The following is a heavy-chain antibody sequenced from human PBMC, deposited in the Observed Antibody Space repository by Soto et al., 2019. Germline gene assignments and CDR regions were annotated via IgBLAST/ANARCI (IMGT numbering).Heavy chain of an antibody. Sequence: EVQLVESGGGLVQPGRSLRLSCTASGFTFGAYAMSWVRQAPGKGLEWVGFIRSKAYGGTTEYAASVRGRFTISRDDSKSIADLQMNSLKTADSAVYSCTRYSSKYDPGLCDPWGQGTLVTVSS. D-gene: IGHD6-13*01. CDR3: TRYSSKYDPGLCDP. CDR1: GFTFGAYA. J-gene: IGHJ5*02. CDR2: IRSKAYGGTT. V-gene: IGHV3-49*04.